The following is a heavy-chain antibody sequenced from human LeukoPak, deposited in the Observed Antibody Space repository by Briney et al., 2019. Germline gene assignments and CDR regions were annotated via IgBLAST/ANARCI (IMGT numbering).Heavy chain of an antibody. CDR3: ARDAGYCTGGSCWYFDH. CDR2: INLNSGGT. V-gene: IGHV1-2*02. Sequence: ASVKVSCKASGYTFTDYYMHWVRQAPGQGLEWMGWINLNSGGTNFAQRFQGRVTMTRDTSISTAYMDLSRLISDDTAVYYCARDAGYCTGGSCWYFDHWGQGTLDTVSS. D-gene: IGHD2-15*01. J-gene: IGHJ4*02. CDR1: GYTFTDYY.